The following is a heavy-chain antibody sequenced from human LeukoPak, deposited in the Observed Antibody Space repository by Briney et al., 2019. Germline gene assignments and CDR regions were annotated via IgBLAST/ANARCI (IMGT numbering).Heavy chain of an antibody. CDR1: GFTFSSYG. CDR2: IRYDGSNK. J-gene: IGHJ4*02. CDR3: AKGGYYDSSGHFDY. Sequence: GGSLRLSCAASGFTFSSYGMHWVRQAPGKGLEWVAFIRYDGSNKYYADSVKGRFTISRDNSKNTLYLQMNSLRAEDTAVYYCAKGGYYDSSGHFDYWGQGTLVTVSS. V-gene: IGHV3-30*02. D-gene: IGHD3-22*01.